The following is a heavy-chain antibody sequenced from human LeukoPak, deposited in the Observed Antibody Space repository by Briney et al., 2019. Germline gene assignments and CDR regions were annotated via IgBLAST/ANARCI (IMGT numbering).Heavy chain of an antibody. CDR3: ARPTNAGCSGGSCYSSADYYFDY. D-gene: IGHD2-15*01. V-gene: IGHV1-18*01. CDR2: ISAYNGNT. Sequence: ASVKVSCKASGYTFTSYGISWVRQAPGQGLEWMGWISAYNGNTNYAQKLQGRVTMTTDTSTSTAYMELSSLRSEDTAVYYCARPTNAGCSGGSCYSSADYYFDYWGQGTLVTVSS. J-gene: IGHJ4*02. CDR1: GYTFTSYG.